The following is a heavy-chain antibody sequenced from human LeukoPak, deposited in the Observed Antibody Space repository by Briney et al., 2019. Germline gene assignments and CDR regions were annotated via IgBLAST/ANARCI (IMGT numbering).Heavy chain of an antibody. CDR3: AGTYWSGYYFFSLNYYGMDV. Sequence: PGGSLRLSCAASGFTFSDYYMSWIRQAPGKGLEWVSYISSSGSTIYYADSVKARFTISRDNAKNSLYLQMSSLRAEDTAVYYCAGTYWSGYYFFSLNYYGMDVWGQGTTVTVSS. CDR1: GFTFSDYY. J-gene: IGHJ6*02. CDR2: ISSSGSTI. D-gene: IGHD3-3*01. V-gene: IGHV3-11*01.